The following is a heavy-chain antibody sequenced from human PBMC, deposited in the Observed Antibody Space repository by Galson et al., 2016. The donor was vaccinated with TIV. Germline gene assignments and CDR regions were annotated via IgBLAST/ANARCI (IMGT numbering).Heavy chain of an antibody. CDR3: VSDRNTAFDTYHYYYGMDV. V-gene: IGHV1-69*13. Sequence: SVKVSCKASGDTISSYVFNWVRLAPGQGLEWMGGIIPLFRTTNYAQKFQGRVTITADESTNTAYMELNSLRSGDTAVYYCVSDRNTAFDTYHYYYGMDVWGQGTTVTVSS. D-gene: IGHD5-18*01. J-gene: IGHJ6*02. CDR2: IIPLFRTT. CDR1: GDTISSYV.